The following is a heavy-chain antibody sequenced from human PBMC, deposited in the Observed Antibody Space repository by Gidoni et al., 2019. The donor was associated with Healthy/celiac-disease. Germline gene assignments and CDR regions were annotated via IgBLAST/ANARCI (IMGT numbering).Heavy chain of an antibody. CDR3: ARGQWLGL. J-gene: IGHJ4*02. D-gene: IGHD6-19*01. Sequence: QVQLVQSGAEVKKPGASVKVSGKASGYTFTSDDIRWVRQASGQGLEWMGWMNPSSGNTGYAQKFRGKFTMTRDTSISTAYMELSSLTSEDSAVYFCARGQWLGLWGQGTLVTVSS. V-gene: IGHV1-8*01. CDR1: GYTFTSDD. CDR2: MNPSSGNT.